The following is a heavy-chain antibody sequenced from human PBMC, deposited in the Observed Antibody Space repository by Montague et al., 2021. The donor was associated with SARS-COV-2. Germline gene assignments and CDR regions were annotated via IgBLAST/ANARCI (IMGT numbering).Heavy chain of an antibody. J-gene: IGHJ3*02. CDR2: MYDSGST. D-gene: IGHD2-15*01. V-gene: IGHV4-31*03. CDR3: ARGDGVVVAAPYI. CDR1: GGSISDGGYY. Sequence: TLSLTCTVSGGSISDGGYYCSWIRQHPGKGLEWNGYMYDSGSTYYNPSLTIRVTMSLDTSKNQFSLKLSSVTAADTAVYYCARGDGVVVAAPYIWGQGTTVTVSS.